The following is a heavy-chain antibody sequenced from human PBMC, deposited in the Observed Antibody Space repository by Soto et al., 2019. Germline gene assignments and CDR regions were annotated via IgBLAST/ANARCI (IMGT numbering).Heavy chain of an antibody. J-gene: IGHJ5*02. D-gene: IGHD3-22*01. V-gene: IGHV1-2*04. CDR2: INPNSGGT. CDR3: ARDGGLRTYYYDSSGYYDGGNWFDP. Sequence: ASVKVSCKASGYTFTSYGISWVRQAPGQGLEWMGWINPNSGGTNYAQKFQGWVTMTRDTSISTAYMELSRLRSDDTAVDYCARDGGLRTYYYDSSGYYDGGNWFDPWGQGTLVTVSS. CDR1: GYTFTSYG.